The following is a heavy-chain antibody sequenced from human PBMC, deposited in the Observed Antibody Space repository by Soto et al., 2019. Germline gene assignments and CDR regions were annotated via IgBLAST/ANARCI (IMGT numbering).Heavy chain of an antibody. CDR2: ISYEGSNK. V-gene: IGHV3-30*18. J-gene: IGHJ6*02. CDR1: GFTFSSYG. CDR3: AKDPGWLQSRRYYGMDD. Sequence: GGSLRLSCAASGFTFSSYGMHRVRQAPGNGLEWESVISYEGSNKYYADSVKGRFTIARDNSKNTLYRQMNSLRAEDTAVYYCAKDPGWLQSRRYYGMDDWGQGTTVTVSS. D-gene: IGHD5-12*01.